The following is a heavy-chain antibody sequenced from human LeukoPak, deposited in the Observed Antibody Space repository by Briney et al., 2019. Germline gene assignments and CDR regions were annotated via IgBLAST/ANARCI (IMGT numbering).Heavy chain of an antibody. Sequence: GSVKVSCKASGYTFTGYYMHWVRQAPGQGLEWMGWINPNSGGTNYAQKFQGRVTMTRDTSISTAYMELSRLRSDDTAVYYCTRLPGYSSGWYFDYWGQGTLVTVSS. CDR3: TRLPGYSSGWYFDY. D-gene: IGHD6-19*01. V-gene: IGHV1-2*02. CDR1: GYTFTGYY. J-gene: IGHJ4*02. CDR2: INPNSGGT.